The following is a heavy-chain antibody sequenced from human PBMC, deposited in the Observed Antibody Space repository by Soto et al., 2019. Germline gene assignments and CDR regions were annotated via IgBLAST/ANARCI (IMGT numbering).Heavy chain of an antibody. CDR1: GFTFPNFA. D-gene: IGHD3-10*01. J-gene: IGHJ4*02. V-gene: IGHV3-30*04. Sequence: QVYLVESGGGVVQPGKSLRLSCPVSGFTFPNFAMHWVRQAPGKGPEWVALISSDGNTKYYADSVKGRFTISRDNSKNTLDLHTSGLRIEDTAVFYCAKDHYFSGSGSPSPYYFDYWGQGTLVTVSS. CDR2: ISSDGNTK. CDR3: AKDHYFSGSGSPSPYYFDY.